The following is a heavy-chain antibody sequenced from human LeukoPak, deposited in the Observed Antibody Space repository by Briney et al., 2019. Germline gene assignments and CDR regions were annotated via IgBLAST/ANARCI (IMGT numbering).Heavy chain of an antibody. Sequence: SETLSLTCTVSGGSISSSSYYWDWIRQPPGTGLEWIGSIDYSGSTYYNPSFRSRVTISVDTSKNRFSLKLSSVTAADTAVYYCARAPVTGSGSYNYWGQGTLVTVSS. CDR2: IDYSGST. CDR3: ARAPVTGSGSYNY. J-gene: IGHJ4*02. V-gene: IGHV4-39*01. D-gene: IGHD3-10*01. CDR1: GGSISSSSYY.